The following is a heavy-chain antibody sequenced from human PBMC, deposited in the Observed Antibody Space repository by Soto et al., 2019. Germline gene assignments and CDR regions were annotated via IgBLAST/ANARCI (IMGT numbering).Heavy chain of an antibody. CDR1: GVTFGGFG. Sequence: AGSLRLSCAASGVTFGGFGMYWFRQAPGKGLDFVSAIGSSGGSTYYADSVKGRFTISRDNSKNTLYLQMNSLRAEDTAVYYCARGYPRSIFSTALATSYWFDSWGQGGLVTVSS. CDR3: ARGYPRSIFSTALATSYWFDS. CDR2: IGSSGGST. V-gene: IGHV3-23*01. D-gene: IGHD2-21*01. J-gene: IGHJ5*01.